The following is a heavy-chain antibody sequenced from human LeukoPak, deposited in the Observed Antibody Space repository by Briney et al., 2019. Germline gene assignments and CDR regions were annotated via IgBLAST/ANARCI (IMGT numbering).Heavy chain of an antibody. D-gene: IGHD3-10*01. J-gene: IGHJ4*02. CDR1: GFYFSSHG. CDR3: AREKSITMVRGVQSKYYFDY. CDR2: IIGGAGST. V-gene: IGHV3-23*01. Sequence: GGTVRLSCAGSGFYFSSHGMSWVRQAPGKGLEWVSGIIGGAGSTYYADSVKGRFTISGDNSKNTLFLQMNSLRAEDTAVYYCAREKSITMVRGVQSKYYFDYWGQGTLVTVSS.